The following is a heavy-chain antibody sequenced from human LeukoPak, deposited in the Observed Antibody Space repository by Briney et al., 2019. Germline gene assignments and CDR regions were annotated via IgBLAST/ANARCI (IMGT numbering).Heavy chain of an antibody. CDR2: ISYDGSNK. Sequence: GGSLRLSCAASGFTFSSYAMHWVRQAPGKGLEWVAVISYDGSNKYYADSVKGRFTIPRDNSKNTLYLQMNSLRAEDTAVYYWAKAPTNFDFWSGVEYFDYGARGTLVTVSS. CDR3: AKAPTNFDFWSGVEYFDY. V-gene: IGHV3-30-3*01. D-gene: IGHD3-3*01. J-gene: IGHJ4*02. CDR1: GFTFSSYA.